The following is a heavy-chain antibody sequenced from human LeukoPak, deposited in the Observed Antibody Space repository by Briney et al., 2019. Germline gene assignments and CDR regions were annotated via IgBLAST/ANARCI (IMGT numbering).Heavy chain of an antibody. CDR2: ISGSGGST. V-gene: IGHV3-23*01. D-gene: IGHD3-3*01. CDR3: AKSYDFWSGYDYFDY. J-gene: IGHJ4*02. Sequence: PGGSLRLSCAASGFTFSSYAMSWVRQAPGKGLEWVSAISGSGGSTYYADSVKGRFTISRDNSKNTLYLQMNSLRAEDTAVYYCAKSYDFWSGYDYFDYWGQGALVTVSS. CDR1: GFTFSSYA.